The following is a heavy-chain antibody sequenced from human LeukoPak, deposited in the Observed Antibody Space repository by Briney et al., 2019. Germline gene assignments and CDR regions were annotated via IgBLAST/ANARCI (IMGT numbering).Heavy chain of an antibody. Sequence: PGGSLRLSCAASGFTFSSYAMSWVRQAPGKGLEWVSAISGGGGSTYYADSVKGRFTISRDNSKNTLYLQMNSLRAEDTAVYYCAKGTFLSWYFDLWGRGTLVTASS. V-gene: IGHV3-23*01. CDR3: AKGTFLSWYFDL. J-gene: IGHJ2*01. CDR2: ISGGGGST. D-gene: IGHD1-1*01. CDR1: GFTFSSYA.